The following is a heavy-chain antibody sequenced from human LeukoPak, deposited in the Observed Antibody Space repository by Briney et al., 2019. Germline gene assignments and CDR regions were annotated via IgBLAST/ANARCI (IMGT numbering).Heavy chain of an antibody. J-gene: IGHJ4*02. V-gene: IGHV4-30-4*07. D-gene: IGHD5-12*01. CDR1: GGSISSGDYS. CDR3: ASHSGGYAY. Sequence: PSLTLSLTCAVSGGSISSGDYSWSWIRQPPGKGLEWIGYIYYTDTYYNPSLKSRVTISLDTSKNQFSLKLSSVTAADTAVYYCASHSGGYAYWGQGTLVTVSS. CDR2: IYYTDT.